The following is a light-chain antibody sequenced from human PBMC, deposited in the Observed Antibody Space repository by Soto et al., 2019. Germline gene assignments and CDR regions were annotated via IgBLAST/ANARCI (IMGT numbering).Light chain of an antibody. J-gene: IGKJ1*01. V-gene: IGKV1-5*03. CDR1: QSIGGW. Sequence: DIQMTQSPCTLSASVGDGVTISCRASQSIGGWLAWYQQKPGKAPKLLIYKASTLKSGVPSRFSGSGSGTEFTLTISSLQPDDFATYYCQQYNSWTFGQGTKVDIK. CDR2: KAS. CDR3: QQYNSWT.